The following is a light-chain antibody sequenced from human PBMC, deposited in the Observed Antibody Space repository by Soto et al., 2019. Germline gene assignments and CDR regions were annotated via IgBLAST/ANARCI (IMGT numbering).Light chain of an antibody. V-gene: IGLV2-14*01. J-gene: IGLJ2*01. CDR3: SSFTSTSTPVV. CDR2: DVS. CDR1: SSDVGRYDY. Sequence: QSVLTQPASVSGSPGQSITISCTGTSSDVGRYDYISWYQQHPGKAPKLMIYDVSNRPSGIANRFSGSKSDNTASLTISGLQAEDEADYYCSSFTSTSTPVVFGGGTKLTVL.